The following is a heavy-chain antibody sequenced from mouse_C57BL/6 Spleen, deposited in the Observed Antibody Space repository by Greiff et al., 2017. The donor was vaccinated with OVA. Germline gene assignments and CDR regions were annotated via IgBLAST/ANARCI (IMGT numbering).Heavy chain of an antibody. V-gene: IGHV1-63*01. CDR2: IYPGGGYT. Sequence: QVQLKESGAELVRPGTSVKMSCKASGYTFTNYWIGWAKQRPGHGLEWIGDIYPGGGYTNYNEKFKGKATLTADKSSSTAYMQFSSLTSEDSAIYYCARKDYGDGYFDVWGTGTTVTVSS. D-gene: IGHD2-13*01. CDR1: GYTFTNYW. J-gene: IGHJ1*03. CDR3: ARKDYGDGYFDV.